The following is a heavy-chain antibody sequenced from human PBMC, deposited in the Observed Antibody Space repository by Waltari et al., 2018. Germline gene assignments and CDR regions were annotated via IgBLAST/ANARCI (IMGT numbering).Heavy chain of an antibody. V-gene: IGHV3-49*03. CDR1: GFTFGDYA. CDR3: TSPEDGYNWRDDAFDI. Sequence: EVQLVESGGGLVQPGRSLRLSCTASGFTFGDYAMSWFRQAPGKGLEWVGFIRSKAYGGTTEYAASVKGRFTISRDDSKSIAYLQMNSLKTEDTAVYYCTSPEDGYNWRDDAFDIWGQGTMVTVSS. J-gene: IGHJ3*02. D-gene: IGHD5-12*01. CDR2: IRSKAYGGTT.